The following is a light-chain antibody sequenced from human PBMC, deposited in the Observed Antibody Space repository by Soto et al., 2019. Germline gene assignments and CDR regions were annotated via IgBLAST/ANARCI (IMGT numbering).Light chain of an antibody. J-gene: IGKJ1*01. V-gene: IGKV1-5*01. CDR2: DAS. CDR3: QQYNSYSQT. Sequence: DIQMTQSPSTLSASIVDRVTITCRASQSISNWLAWLQQKPGKAPKVLIFDASNLGSGVPSRFSGSGSGTEFTLTISSLQPGDFGTYYCQQYNSYSQTFGQGTKVDIK. CDR1: QSISNW.